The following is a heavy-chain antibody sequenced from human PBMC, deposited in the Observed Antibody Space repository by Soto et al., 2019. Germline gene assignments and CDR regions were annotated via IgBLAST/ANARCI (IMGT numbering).Heavy chain of an antibody. V-gene: IGHV5-51*01. CDR2: VYPSDSGV. J-gene: IGHJ4*02. Sequence: XESLRVSCQGTGYRCSSSWSGWVPQKPGKGLEWLGNVYPSDSGVRYSPAFEGQVTISADNSINTAYLQLLNLKASDTAIYYCREGATSPFDSWGQRTRVTVSS. CDR3: REGATSPFDS. CDR1: GYRCSSSW. D-gene: IGHD3-16*01.